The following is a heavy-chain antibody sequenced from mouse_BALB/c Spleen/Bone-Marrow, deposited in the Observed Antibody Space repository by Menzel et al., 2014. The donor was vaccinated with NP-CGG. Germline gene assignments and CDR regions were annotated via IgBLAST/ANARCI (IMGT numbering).Heavy chain of an antibody. CDR2: INPGSSTI. V-gene: IGHV4-2*02. CDR3: ARIGYYGYFAY. D-gene: IGHD1-1*01. J-gene: IGHJ2*01. CDR1: GFDFSRYW. Sequence: VKLMESGGGLVQPGGSLILSCAASGFDFSRYWMSWARQAPGKGQEWIGEINPGSSTINYTPSLKDKFIISRDNAKKTPYLQMSKVRSEDTALYYCARIGYYGYFAYWGQGTPRTVSS.